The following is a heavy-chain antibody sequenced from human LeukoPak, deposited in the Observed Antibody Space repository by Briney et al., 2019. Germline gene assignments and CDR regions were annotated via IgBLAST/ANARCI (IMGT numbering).Heavy chain of an antibody. J-gene: IGHJ4*02. CDR3: ARASAPYCGGDCYIY. CDR1: GYTFTSYG. D-gene: IGHD2-21*02. V-gene: IGHV1-18*01. CDR2: ISAYNGNT. Sequence: ASVTVSCKASGYTFTSYGISWVRQAPGQGLEWMGWISAYNGNTNYAQKLQGRVTMTTDTSTSTAYMELRSLRSDDTAVYYCARASAPYCGGDCYIYWGQGTLVTVSS.